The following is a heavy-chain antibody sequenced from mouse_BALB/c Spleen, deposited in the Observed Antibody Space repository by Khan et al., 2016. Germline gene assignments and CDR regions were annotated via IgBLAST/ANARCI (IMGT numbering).Heavy chain of an antibody. J-gene: IGHJ3*01. CDR3: ARWGYYYGSSYGWFAY. Sequence: QVQLQQSGAELAKPGASVKMSCKASGYTFTDYWMHWVKQRPGQGLEWIGYLNPNSGYTEYNQKFKDKATLTADTSSSTAYMQLISLTSEDSAVYYCARWGYYYGSSYGWFAYWGQGTLVTVSA. V-gene: IGHV1-7*01. CDR1: GYTFTDYW. CDR2: LNPNSGYT. D-gene: IGHD1-1*01.